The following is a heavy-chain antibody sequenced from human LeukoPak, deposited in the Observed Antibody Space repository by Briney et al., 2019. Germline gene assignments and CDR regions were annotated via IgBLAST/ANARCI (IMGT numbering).Heavy chain of an antibody. CDR3: AREIFGSGSYPDF. CDR1: GFTFSSYS. J-gene: IGHJ4*02. D-gene: IGHD3-10*01. Sequence: NAGGSLRLSCAASGFTFSSYSMNWVRQAPGKGLEWVSSISSSSSYIYYADSVKGRFTISRDNAKNSLYLQMNSLRAEDTAVYYCAREIFGSGSYPDFWGQGTLVTVSS. CDR2: ISSSSSYI. V-gene: IGHV3-21*01.